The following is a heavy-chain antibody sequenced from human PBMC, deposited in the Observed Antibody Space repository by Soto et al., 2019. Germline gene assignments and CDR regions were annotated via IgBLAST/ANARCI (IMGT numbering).Heavy chain of an antibody. CDR2: IYYSGST. Sequence: SETLSLTFTVSGGSISSGDYYWSWIRQPPGKGLEWIGYIYYSGSTYYNPSLKSRVTISVDTSKNQFSLKLSSVTAADTAVYYCARGGGDIVLVPAANNWFDPWGQGTLVTVSS. D-gene: IGHD2-2*01. J-gene: IGHJ5*02. V-gene: IGHV4-30-4*01. CDR3: ARGGGDIVLVPAANNWFDP. CDR1: GGSISSGDYY.